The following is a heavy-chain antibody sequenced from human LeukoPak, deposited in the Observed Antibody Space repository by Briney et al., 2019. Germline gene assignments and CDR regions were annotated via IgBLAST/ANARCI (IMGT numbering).Heavy chain of an antibody. CDR3: ARVYPYCGGGCYSVGFDP. V-gene: IGHV4-59*01. J-gene: IGHJ5*02. D-gene: IGHD2-21*02. CDR2: TYYSGST. Sequence: SETLSLTCTVSGGSISSYYWSWIRQPPGKGLEWIGYTYYSGSTNYNPSLKSRVTISVDTSKNQFSLKLSSVTAADTAVYYCARVYPYCGGGCYSVGFDPWGQGTLVTVSS. CDR1: GGSISSYY.